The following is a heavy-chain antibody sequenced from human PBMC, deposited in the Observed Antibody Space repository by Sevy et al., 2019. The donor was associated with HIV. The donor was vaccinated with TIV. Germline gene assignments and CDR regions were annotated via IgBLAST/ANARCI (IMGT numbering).Heavy chain of an antibody. D-gene: IGHD3-22*01. V-gene: IGHV3-20*04. CDR3: ARNTYYLDTTGYGAFDV. J-gene: IGHJ3*01. CDR2: INWTGDNT. Sequence: GGSLRLSCAASGFTFNDHAMSWVRQAPGKGLEWVSSINWTGDNTGYADSVKGRVTISRDDDKKSLYLQMNSLRAEDTALYYCARNTYYLDTTGYGAFDVWGQGTMVTVS. CDR1: GFTFNDHA.